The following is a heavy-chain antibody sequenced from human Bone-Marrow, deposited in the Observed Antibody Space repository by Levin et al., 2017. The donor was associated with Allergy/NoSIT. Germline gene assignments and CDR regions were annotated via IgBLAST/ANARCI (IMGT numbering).Heavy chain of an antibody. J-gene: IGHJ6*02. V-gene: IGHV3-30*04. CDR2: ISYDGMNT. Sequence: PGGSLRLSCTASGFIFSDYAMHWVRQAPGKGLEWVTLISYDGMNTYYADSVKGRCTIARDDSKNTLYLLMNSLRAEDTAVYYCARVTLSGSYWGNYYSGLDVWGQGTTVTVS. CDR1: GFIFSDYA. D-gene: IGHD1-26*01. CDR3: ARVTLSGSYWGNYYSGLDV.